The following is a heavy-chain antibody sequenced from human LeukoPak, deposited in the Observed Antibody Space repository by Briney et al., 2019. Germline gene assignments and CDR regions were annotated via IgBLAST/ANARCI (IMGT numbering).Heavy chain of an antibody. Sequence: ASVKVSCKASGYTFTGYYMHWVRQAPGQGLEWMGWINPNSGSTNYAQKFQGRVTMTRDTSISTAYMELSRLRSDDTAVYYCARAGSYCSSTSCYYYYYYYMDVWGKGTTVTVSS. J-gene: IGHJ6*03. D-gene: IGHD2-2*01. CDR1: GYTFTGYY. CDR3: ARAGSYCSSTSCYYYYYYYMDV. CDR2: INPNSGST. V-gene: IGHV1-2*02.